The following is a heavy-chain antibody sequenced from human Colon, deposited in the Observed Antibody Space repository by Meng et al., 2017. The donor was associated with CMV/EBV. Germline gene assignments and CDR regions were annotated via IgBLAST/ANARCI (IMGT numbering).Heavy chain of an antibody. J-gene: IGHJ4*02. CDR2: ISSSSSNI. V-gene: IGHV3-48*04. CDR1: GFTFSSYS. D-gene: IGHD6-19*01. Sequence: GESLKISCAASGFTFSSYSMNWVRQAPGKGLEWVSYISSSSSNIYYADSVKGRFTISRDNAKNSLYLQMNSLRAEDTAVYYCARDGAPVVGWQLYYFDYWGQGTLVTVSS. CDR3: ARDGAPVVGWQLYYFDY.